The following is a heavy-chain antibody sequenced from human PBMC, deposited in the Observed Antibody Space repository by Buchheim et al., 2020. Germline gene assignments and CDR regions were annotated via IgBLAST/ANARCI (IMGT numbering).Heavy chain of an antibody. CDR1: GHTFTNYF. Sequence: QVQLVQSGAEVKKPGASVKVSCKASGHTFTNYFMHWVRQAPGQGLEWMGIINPSGGSTTYAQKFQGRVTMTRDTSTSTVYMELSSLGSDDTAVYYCASGYSSSWYVIGYWGQGTL. D-gene: IGHD6-13*01. J-gene: IGHJ4*02. V-gene: IGHV1-46*01. CDR2: INPSGGST. CDR3: ASGYSSSWYVIGY.